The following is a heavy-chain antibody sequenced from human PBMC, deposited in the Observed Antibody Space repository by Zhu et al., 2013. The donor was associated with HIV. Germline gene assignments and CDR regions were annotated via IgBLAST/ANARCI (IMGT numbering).Heavy chain of an antibody. Sequence: QVQLQESGSGLVKPSQTLSLTCAVSGGSISSGGYSWSWIRQPPGKGLEWIGYIYHSGSTYYNPSLKSRVTISVDRSKNQFSLKLSSVTAADTAVYYCARNRAAAGPDYWGQGTLVTVSS. J-gene: IGHJ4*02. CDR3: ARNRAAAGPDY. CDR2: IYHSGST. D-gene: IGHD6-13*01. V-gene: IGHV4-30-2*01. CDR1: GGSISSGGYS.